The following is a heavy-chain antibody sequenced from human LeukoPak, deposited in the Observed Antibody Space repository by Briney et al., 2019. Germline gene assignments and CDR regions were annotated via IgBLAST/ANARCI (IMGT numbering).Heavy chain of an antibody. Sequence: SQSLSLTCAVYGGSFSVYYWSWIRHPPGKWLECIGEINHSGSTNYNTSLKSRVTISVDTSKNQFSLKLSSVTAADTAVYYCARSNYYGSGRPKPFDYWGQGTLVTVSS. CDR3: ARSNYYGSGRPKPFDY. J-gene: IGHJ4*02. D-gene: IGHD3-10*01. CDR2: INHSGST. CDR1: GGSFSVYY. V-gene: IGHV4-34*01.